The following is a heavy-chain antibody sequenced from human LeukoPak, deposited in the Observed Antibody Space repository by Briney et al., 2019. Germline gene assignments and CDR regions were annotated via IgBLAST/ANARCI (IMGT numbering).Heavy chain of an antibody. CDR1: GYTFTSYG. CDR3: ARGRKLFPLRCSSTSCSFDY. D-gene: IGHD2-2*01. Sequence: ASVKVSCKASGYTFTSYGISWVRQAPGQGLEWMGWISAYNGNTNYAQKLQGRVTMTTDTSTSTAYMELRSLRSDDTAVYYCARGRKLFPLRCSSTSCSFDYWGQGTLVTVSS. V-gene: IGHV1-18*01. J-gene: IGHJ4*02. CDR2: ISAYNGNT.